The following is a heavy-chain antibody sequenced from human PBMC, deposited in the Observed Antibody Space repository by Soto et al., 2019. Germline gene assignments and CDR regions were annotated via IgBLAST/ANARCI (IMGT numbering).Heavy chain of an antibody. CDR2: IYYAGTT. CDR3: ARLGAFGQALDS. CDR1: GASLSPNY. J-gene: IGHJ4*02. V-gene: IGHV4-59*08. D-gene: IGHD3-3*01. Sequence: QVQLQESGPGLVKPSETLSLRCSVSGASLSPNYWSWFRQPPGKGLQWIGYIYYAGTTTYNPSLNARRTISLNTSTHEVSLELTSVTAADTAVYYRARLGAFGQALDSWGQGALVTVSS.